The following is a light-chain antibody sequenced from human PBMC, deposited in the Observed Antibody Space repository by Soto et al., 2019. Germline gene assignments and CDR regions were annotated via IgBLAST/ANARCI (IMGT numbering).Light chain of an antibody. CDR1: QSVSSY. CDR3: QQRSSWPRT. V-gene: IGKV3-11*01. J-gene: IGKJ2*01. Sequence: EIVLTQSPATLSLSPGERATLSCRASQSVSSYLAWYQQKPGQTPRLLIYDASNRATGIPARFSGSGXGTXXXXXXSXLEPEDFAVYYCQQRSSWPRTVGQGTKLEIK. CDR2: DAS.